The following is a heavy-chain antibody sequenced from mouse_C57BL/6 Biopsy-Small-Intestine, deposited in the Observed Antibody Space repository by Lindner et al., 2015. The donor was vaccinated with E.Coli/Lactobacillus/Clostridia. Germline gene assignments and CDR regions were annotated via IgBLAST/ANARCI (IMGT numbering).Heavy chain of an antibody. D-gene: IGHD1-1*01. CDR1: GYSFTGYY. V-gene: IGHV1-42*01. CDR3: ARPFEHGNSYKAWFAY. Sequence: VQLQESGPELVKPGASVKISCKTSGYSFTGYYMSWVKQSPEKSLEWIGEIYPSTGSTIYSQKFRAKATMTEDKSSSTAYMELKSLTSEDSAVYYCARPFEHGNSYKAWFAYWGQGTLVTVS. J-gene: IGHJ3*01. CDR2: IYPSTGST.